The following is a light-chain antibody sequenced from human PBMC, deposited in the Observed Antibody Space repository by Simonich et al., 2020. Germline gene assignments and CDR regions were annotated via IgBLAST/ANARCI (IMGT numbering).Light chain of an antibody. CDR3: QQYNSYSRT. V-gene: IGKV1-5*03. CDR1: QSISSW. J-gene: IGKJ1*01. CDR2: QAS. Sequence: DIQMTQSPSTLSASVGDRVPITFRASQSISSWLAWYQQKPGKAPKLLIYQASGLESEVPSRFSGSGSGTAFTLTSSSLQPDDFATYYCQQYNSYSRTFGQGTKVEIK.